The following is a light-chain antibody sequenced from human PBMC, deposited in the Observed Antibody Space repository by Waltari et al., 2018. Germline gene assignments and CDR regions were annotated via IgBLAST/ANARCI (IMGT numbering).Light chain of an antibody. CDR2: WAS. CDR1: QSVLYSSDNKNY. J-gene: IGKJ1*01. V-gene: IGKV4-1*01. CDR3: QQYYTTPVT. Sequence: PDSLAVSLGERATINCKSSQSVLYSSDNKNYLAWYQRKPGQPPNLLIYWASSRETGVPDRFSGSGSGTDFTLTISSLQAEDVAVYYCQQYYTTPVTFGQGTKVEVK.